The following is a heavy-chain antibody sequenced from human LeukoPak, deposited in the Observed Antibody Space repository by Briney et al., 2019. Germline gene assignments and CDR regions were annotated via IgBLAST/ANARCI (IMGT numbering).Heavy chain of an antibody. J-gene: IGHJ4*02. CDR1: GFTFSAYW. CDR2: INNDGTAT. CDR3: VKDNPLDY. D-gene: IGHD1-14*01. V-gene: IGHV3-74*01. Sequence: GGSLRLSCAASGFTFSAYWMHWVRQVPGKGLVWVSRINNDGTATFFADSVKGRFTISRDNSKNTLYLHINSLRAEETAVYYCVKDNPLDYWGQGTLVIVSS.